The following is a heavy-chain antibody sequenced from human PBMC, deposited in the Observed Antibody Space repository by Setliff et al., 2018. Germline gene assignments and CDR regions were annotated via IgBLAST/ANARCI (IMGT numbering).Heavy chain of an antibody. CDR2: ISSGGGGT. D-gene: IGHD7-27*01. CDR3: ARDRRPFNWGGNDAFDI. Sequence: GGSLRLSCAASGFTFSTYTMNWVRQAPGKGLEWVSGISSGGGGTNYADSVKGRFTISRDNAKKSLYLQMNSLRAEDTAVYYCARDRRPFNWGGNDAFDIWGQGTMVTVSS. CDR1: GFTFSTYT. J-gene: IGHJ3*02. V-gene: IGHV3-23*01.